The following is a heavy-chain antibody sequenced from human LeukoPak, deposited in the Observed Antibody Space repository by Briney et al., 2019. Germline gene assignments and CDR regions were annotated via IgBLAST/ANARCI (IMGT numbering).Heavy chain of an antibody. CDR3: ARDIPTTRAYDSSGY. D-gene: IGHD3-22*01. J-gene: IGHJ4*02. CDR2: ISSSGSTI. Sequence: GGSLRLSCAASGFTFSDYYMSWIRQAPGKGLEWVSYISSSGSTIYYADSVKGRFTISRDNAKNSLYLQMNSLRAEDTAVYYCARDIPTTRAYDSSGYWGQGTLVTVSS. V-gene: IGHV3-11*01. CDR1: GFTFSDYY.